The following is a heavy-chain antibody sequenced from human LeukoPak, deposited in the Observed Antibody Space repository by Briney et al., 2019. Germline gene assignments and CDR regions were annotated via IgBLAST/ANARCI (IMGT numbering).Heavy chain of an antibody. CDR3: ASGPVISLGITASHAFDI. J-gene: IGHJ3*02. V-gene: IGHV4-59*01. CDR1: GGSLSSYY. D-gene: IGHD7-27*01. CDR2: IYYSGST. Sequence: SETLSLTCTVSGGSLSSYYWSWIRQPPGEGLECIGYIYYSGSTNYNPSLKSRVTISVDTSKNQFSLKLSSVTAADTAVYCASGPVISLGITASHAFDIWGQGTMVTVSS.